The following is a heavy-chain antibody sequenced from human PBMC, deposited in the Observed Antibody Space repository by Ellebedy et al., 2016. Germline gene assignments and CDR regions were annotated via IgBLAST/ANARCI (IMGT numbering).Heavy chain of an antibody. CDR3: AREGFKV. Sequence: GESLKISXAASGFTFSSYGMHWVRQAPGKGLEWVAVISYDGSNKYYADSVKGRFTISRDNSKNTLYLQMNSLRAEDTAVYYCAREGFKVWGQGTLVTVSS. CDR2: ISYDGSNK. V-gene: IGHV3-30*03. J-gene: IGHJ4*02. CDR1: GFTFSSYG.